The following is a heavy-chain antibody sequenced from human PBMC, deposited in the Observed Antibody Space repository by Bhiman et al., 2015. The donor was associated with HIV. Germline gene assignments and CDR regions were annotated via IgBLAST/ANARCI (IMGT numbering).Heavy chain of an antibody. V-gene: IGHV3-21*01. CDR2: ISSSSSYI. J-gene: IGHJ4*02. Sequence: EVKLVESGGGLVQPGGSLRLSCAASGFPFSIYSMNWVRQAPGKGLEWVSSISSSSSYIYYADSVKGRFTISRDNAKNSLYLQVNSLRAEDTAVYYCAREFTGYSSSNFDYWGQGTLVTVSS. CDR1: GFPFSIYS. D-gene: IGHD6-13*01. CDR3: AREFTGYSSSNFDY.